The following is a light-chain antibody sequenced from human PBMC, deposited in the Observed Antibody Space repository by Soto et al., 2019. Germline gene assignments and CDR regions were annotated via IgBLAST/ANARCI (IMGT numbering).Light chain of an antibody. CDR1: QGIGTG. CDR2: GAS. V-gene: IGKV1-6*01. CDR3: LQDINYPWT. Sequence: AIQMTQSPASLSASVGDRGTISCRARQGIGTGLGWDQQKPGKPTKVLIYGASLLQSGVPPRFSGSGSGTGFTLAISSLQPEASATDYYLQDINYPWTFGQGPEVEIK. J-gene: IGKJ1*01.